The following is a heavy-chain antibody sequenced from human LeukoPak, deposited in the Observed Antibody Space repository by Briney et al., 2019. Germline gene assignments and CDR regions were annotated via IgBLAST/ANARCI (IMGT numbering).Heavy chain of an antibody. Sequence: ASVKVSCKASGGTFSSYAISWVRQAPGQGLEWMGRINPNSGGTNYAQKFQGRVTMTRDTSISTAYMELSRLRSDDTAVYYCARVRGYCSSTSCPNTPRDYWGQGTLVTVSS. V-gene: IGHV1-2*06. CDR2: INPNSGGT. J-gene: IGHJ4*02. D-gene: IGHD2-2*01. CDR1: GGTFSSYA. CDR3: ARVRGYCSSTSCPNTPRDY.